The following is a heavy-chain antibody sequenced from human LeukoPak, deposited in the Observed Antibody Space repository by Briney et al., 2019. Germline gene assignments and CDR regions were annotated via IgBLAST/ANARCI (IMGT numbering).Heavy chain of an antibody. CDR2: IRYDGSNK. CDR3: AKVSGARLTMVRGVIGY. J-gene: IGHJ4*02. Sequence: GGSLRLSCAASGFTFSSYGMHWVGQAPGKGLERVSFIRYDGSNKYYADSVKGRFTISRDNSKNTLYLQMNSLRAEDTAVYYCAKVSGARLTMVRGVIGYWGQGTLVTVSS. D-gene: IGHD3-10*01. V-gene: IGHV3-30*02. CDR1: GFTFSSYG.